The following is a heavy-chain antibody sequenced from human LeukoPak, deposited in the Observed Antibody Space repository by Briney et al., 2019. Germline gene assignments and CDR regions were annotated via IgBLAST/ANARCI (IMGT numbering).Heavy chain of an antibody. CDR2: IYHSGST. Sequence: SETLSLTCTVSGGSISSGGYSWSWIRQPPGKGLEWIGYIYHSGSTYYNPSLKRRVTISVARSRNQFSLKLSSVTAADTAVYYCARGGLDGYHFAYWGQGTLVTVSS. J-gene: IGHJ4*02. V-gene: IGHV4-30-2*01. CDR1: GGSISSGGYS. CDR3: ARGGLDGYHFAY. D-gene: IGHD5-24*01.